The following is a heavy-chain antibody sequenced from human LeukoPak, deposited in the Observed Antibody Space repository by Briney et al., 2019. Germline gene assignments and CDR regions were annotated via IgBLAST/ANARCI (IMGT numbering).Heavy chain of an antibody. CDR3: ARDLAPSVPTGGGNYFDY. CDR1: GFTFSSYE. Sequence: GGSLRLSCAASGFTFSSYEMNWVRQAPGKGLEWVSYISSSGSTIYYADSVKGRFTISRDNAKNSLYLQMNSLRAEDTAVYYCARDLAPSVPTGGGNYFDYWGQGTLVTVAS. CDR2: ISSSGSTI. J-gene: IGHJ4*02. V-gene: IGHV3-48*03. D-gene: IGHD4-17*01.